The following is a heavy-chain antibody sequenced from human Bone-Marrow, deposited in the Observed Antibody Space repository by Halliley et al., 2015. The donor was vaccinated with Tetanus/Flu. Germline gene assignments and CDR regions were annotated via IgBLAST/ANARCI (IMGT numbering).Heavy chain of an antibody. D-gene: IGHD3-10*01. V-gene: IGHV4-59*01. CDR1: DDSMSPYY. Sequence: TLSLTCTVSDDSMSPYYWGWIRQPPGKRLEWIGYIYSSSGNTDYNPSLKSRVTISIDMSNNQFSLNLRSVTAADTAIYYCGRAKRVNNVWFGDLYLDSRGQGTLVTVSS. CDR3: GRAKRVNNVWFGDLYLDS. J-gene: IGHJ4*02. CDR2: IYSSSGNT.